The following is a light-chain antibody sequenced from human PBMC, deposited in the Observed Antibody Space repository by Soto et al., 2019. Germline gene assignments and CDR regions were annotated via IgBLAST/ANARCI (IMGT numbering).Light chain of an antibody. V-gene: IGKV1-5*01. J-gene: IGKJ4*01. CDR2: DAS. CDR1: ESINGW. CDR3: QHYSSYPLT. Sequence: DIPMTQSPSTLSVSVGDRVTITCRASESINGWLAWYQQKPGRAPRILIYDASKLEPGVPSRLSGSGSGAEYTLTISSLQHEDFATYYCQHYSSYPLTFGGGTKVEL.